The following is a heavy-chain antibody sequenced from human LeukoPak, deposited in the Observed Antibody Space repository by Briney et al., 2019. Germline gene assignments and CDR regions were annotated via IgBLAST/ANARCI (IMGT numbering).Heavy chain of an antibody. CDR2: ISSSSSYI. CDR1: GFTFSSYS. CDR3: ARDRPGYTSSWYSPFDY. Sequence: GGSLRLSCAASGFTFSSYSMNWVRQAPGKGLEWVSSISSSSSYIYYADSVKGRFTISRDNAENSLYLQMNSLRAEDTAVYYCARDRPGYTSSWYSPFDYWGQGTLVTVSS. J-gene: IGHJ4*02. V-gene: IGHV3-21*01. D-gene: IGHD6-13*01.